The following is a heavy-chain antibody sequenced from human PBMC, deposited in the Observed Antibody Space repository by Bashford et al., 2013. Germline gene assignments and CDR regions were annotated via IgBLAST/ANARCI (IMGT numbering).Heavy chain of an antibody. CDR1: GGSFSGYY. J-gene: IGHJ6*02. CDR2: IKSKTDGGTT. V-gene: IGHV3-15*01. Sequence: ETLSLTCAVYGGSFSGYYWSWVRQAPGKGLEWVGRIKSKTDGGTTDYAAPVKGRFTISRDDSKNTLYLQMNSLKTEDTAVYYCTTRSRRVTLYYYGMDVWGQGTTVTVSS. CDR3: TTRSRRVTLYYYGMDV. D-gene: IGHD4-11*01.